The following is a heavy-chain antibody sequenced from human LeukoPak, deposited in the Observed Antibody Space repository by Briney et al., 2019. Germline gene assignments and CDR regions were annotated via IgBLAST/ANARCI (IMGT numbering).Heavy chain of an antibody. CDR3: ARAGDSSGWYYYYYYGMDV. CDR2: ISNDGNNK. D-gene: IGHD6-19*01. J-gene: IGHJ6*02. Sequence: GRSLRLSCAASGFTFRSYALHWVRQAPGKGLEWVSVISNDGNNKYYADSVKGRFTISRDNSKNTLYLQMNSLRAEDTAVYYCARAGDSSGWYYYYYYGMDVWGQGTTVTVSS. V-gene: IGHV3-30-3*01. CDR1: GFTFRSYA.